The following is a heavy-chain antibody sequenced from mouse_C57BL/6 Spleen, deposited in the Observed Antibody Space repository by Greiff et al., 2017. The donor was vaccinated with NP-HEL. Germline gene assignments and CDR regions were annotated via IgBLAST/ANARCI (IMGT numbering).Heavy chain of an antibody. D-gene: IGHD1-1*01. CDR1: GYTFTDYE. CDR2: IDPETGGT. Sequence: VKLQESGAELVRPGASVTLSCKASGYTFTDYEMHWVKQTPVHGLEWIGAIDPETGGTAYNQKFKGKAILTADKSSSTAYMELRSLTSEDSAVYYCPTVVAPYAMDYWGQGTSVTVSS. V-gene: IGHV1-15*01. CDR3: PTVVAPYAMDY. J-gene: IGHJ4*01.